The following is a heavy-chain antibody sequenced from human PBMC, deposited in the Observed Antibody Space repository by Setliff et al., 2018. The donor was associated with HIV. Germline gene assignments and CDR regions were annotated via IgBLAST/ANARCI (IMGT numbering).Heavy chain of an antibody. CDR2: INPNSGDT. D-gene: IGHD1-26*01. CDR3: ARGGSYWGDAFDI. J-gene: IGHJ3*02. V-gene: IGHV1-2*06. Sequence: ASVKVSCKASGYTFTGYFIHWVRQAPGQGLEWVGRINPNSGDTNFAQKFQGRITMTRDTSISTAYLELNRLRSDDTAVYYCARGGSYWGDAFDIWGQGTMVTVSS. CDR1: GYTFTGYF.